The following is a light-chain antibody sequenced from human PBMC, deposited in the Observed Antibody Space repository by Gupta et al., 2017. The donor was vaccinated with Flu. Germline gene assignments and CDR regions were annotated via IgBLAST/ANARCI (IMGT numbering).Light chain of an antibody. CDR3: QQYADLPIT. CDR2: DAS. V-gene: IGKV1-33*01. CDR1: QDIMTS. J-gene: IGKJ5*01. Sequence: DIQMTQSPSSLSASVGDRVTITCQASQDIMTSLSWYHQKPGKAPKLLICDASNLETGVSARFGGSGTGTDFSVTISSLQAEDIGTYYCQQYADLPITFGQGTRLDIK.